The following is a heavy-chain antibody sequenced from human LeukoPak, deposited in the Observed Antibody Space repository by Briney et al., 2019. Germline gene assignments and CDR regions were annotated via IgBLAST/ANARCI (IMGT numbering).Heavy chain of an antibody. CDR2: IWYDGSNK. V-gene: IGHV3-33*01. D-gene: IGHD6-13*01. CDR3: PRGVMGISAAGTVDY. J-gene: IGHJ4*02. Sequence: GGSLRLSCAASGFTFSSYGMHWARQAPGKGLEWVAVIWYDGSNKYYADSVKGRFTISRDNSKNTLYLQMNSLRAEDTAVYYCPRGVMGISAAGTVDYWGQGTLVTVSS. CDR1: GFTFSSYG.